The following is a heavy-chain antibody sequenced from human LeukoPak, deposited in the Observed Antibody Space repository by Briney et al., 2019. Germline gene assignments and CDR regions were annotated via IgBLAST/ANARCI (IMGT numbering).Heavy chain of an antibody. CDR3: AKDIGGLIEVVIGVDVGM. J-gene: IGHJ3*02. V-gene: IGHV3-9*01. CDR2: ISWDSSSI. D-gene: IGHD2-21*01. Sequence: GGSLRLSCAASGFTFDNYAMHWVRQAPGKGLEWVSAISWDSSSIDYADSVKGRFTISRDNSKNTLYLQMNSLRAEDTALYYCAKDIGGLIEVVIGVDVGMWERETMVSVS. CDR1: GFTFDNYA.